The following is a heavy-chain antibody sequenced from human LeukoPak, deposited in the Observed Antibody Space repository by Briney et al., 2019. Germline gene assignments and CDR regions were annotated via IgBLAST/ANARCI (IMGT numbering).Heavy chain of an antibody. CDR3: AREEEDYDFWSGEGGFDY. D-gene: IGHD3-3*01. V-gene: IGHV4-4*07. CDR1: GGSISSYY. Sequence: SETLSLTCTVSGGSISSYYWSWIRQPAGKGLEWIGRIFNSGSTNYNPSLKSRVTVSVDKSKNQFSLKLSSVTAADTAVYYCAREEEDYDFWSGEGGFDYWGQGTLVTASS. J-gene: IGHJ4*02. CDR2: IFNSGST.